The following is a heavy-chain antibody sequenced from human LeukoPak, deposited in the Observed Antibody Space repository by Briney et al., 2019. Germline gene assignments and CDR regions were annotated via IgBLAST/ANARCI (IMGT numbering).Heavy chain of an antibody. D-gene: IGHD6-6*01. J-gene: IGHJ4*02. CDR3: AKDRGSSTD. CDR1: GFTFSSYS. Sequence: GRSLRLSCAPSGFTFSSYSMNWVRQAPGKGLEWVAAILFVGSKKYVADSVKGRFTISRDNSKNTLYLQMNSLRAEDTAVYHCAKDRGSSTDWGQGTLVTVSS. V-gene: IGHV3-30*04. CDR2: ILFVGSKK.